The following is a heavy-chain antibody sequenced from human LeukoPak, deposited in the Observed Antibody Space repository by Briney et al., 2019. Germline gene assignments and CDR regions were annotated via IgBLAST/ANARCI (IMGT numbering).Heavy chain of an antibody. CDR2: IIPILGIA. J-gene: IGHJ4*02. V-gene: IGHV1-69*02. Sequence: GASVKVSCKASGDTFSSYTISWVRQAPGQGLGWMGRIIPILGIANYAQKFQGRVTITADKSTSTAYMELSSLRSEDTAVYYCARGVAGGWVLFDYWGQGTLVTVSS. CDR3: ARGVAGGWVLFDY. CDR1: GDTFSSYT. D-gene: IGHD6-19*01.